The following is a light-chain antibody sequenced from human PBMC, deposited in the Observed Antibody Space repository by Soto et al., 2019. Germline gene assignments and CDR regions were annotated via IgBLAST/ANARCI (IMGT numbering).Light chain of an antibody. J-gene: IGLJ3*02. CDR3: QSYDSSLSGSRV. CDR2: GNS. CDR1: SSNIGADYD. Sequence: QSVLTQPPSVSGAPGQRVTISCTGSSSNIGADYDVHWYHQLPGTAPKLLIYGNSNRPSGVPDRFSGSKSGASASLAITGLQAEDEGDYYCQSYDSSLSGSRVFGGGTKVTVL. V-gene: IGLV1-40*01.